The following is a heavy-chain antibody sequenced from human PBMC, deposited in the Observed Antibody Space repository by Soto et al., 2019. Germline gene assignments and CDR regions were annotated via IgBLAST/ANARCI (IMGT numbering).Heavy chain of an antibody. J-gene: IGHJ6*03. D-gene: IGHD3-9*01. CDR1: GYTFTIYE. Sequence: SVKVSCKASGYTFTIYEINWVRQATGQGLEWMGWMNPNSGNTGYAQKFQGRVTMTRNTSISTAYMELSSLRSEDTAVYYCARGRGSPYYDILTGYYNYYYYYYMDVWGKGTTVTVSS. CDR3: ARGRGSPYYDILTGYYNYYYYYYMDV. V-gene: IGHV1-8*01. CDR2: MNPNSGNT.